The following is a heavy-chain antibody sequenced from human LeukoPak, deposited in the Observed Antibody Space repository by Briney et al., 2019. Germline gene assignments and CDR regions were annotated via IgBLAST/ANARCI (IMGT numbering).Heavy chain of an antibody. CDR1: GFTFSSYS. D-gene: IGHD4-17*01. J-gene: IGHJ5*02. Sequence: GGSLRLSCAASGFTFSSYSMNWVRQAPGKGLEWVSFISSSSSYIYYADSVKGRFTISRDNAKNSLYLQMNSLRAEDTAVYYCARVPNGDYVIWFDPWGQGTLVTVSS. CDR3: ARVPNGDYVIWFDP. CDR2: ISSSSSYI. V-gene: IGHV3-21*01.